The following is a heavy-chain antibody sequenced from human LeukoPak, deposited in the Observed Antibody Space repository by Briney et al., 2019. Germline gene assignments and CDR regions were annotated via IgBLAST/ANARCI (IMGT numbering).Heavy chain of an antibody. CDR1: GFTFSDYA. J-gene: IGHJ4*02. V-gene: IGHV3-49*04. CDR3: ARGGINLDY. CDR2: IRSNSYGGTT. D-gene: IGHD1-14*01. Sequence: GGSLRLSCAASGFTFSDYAMSWVRQAPGKGLEWVGFIRSNSYGGTTEYAASVQGRFTFSRDDSKSIAYLQMNSLKPEDTAVYYCARGGINLDYWGQGTLVTVSS.